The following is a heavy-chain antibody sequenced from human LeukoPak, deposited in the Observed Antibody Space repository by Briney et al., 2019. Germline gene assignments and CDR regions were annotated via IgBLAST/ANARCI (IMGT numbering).Heavy chain of an antibody. CDR2: VFYSGST. J-gene: IGHJ4*02. CDR3: ARHYYTDPFDY. V-gene: IGHV4-59*08. CDR1: GGSINNYY. D-gene: IGHD3-22*01. Sequence: SETLSLTCTVSGGSINNYYWSWIRQPPGKGLEWVGYVFYSGSTSYNPSLKSRVTISVDTSKNQFSLELNSVTAADTAVYYCARHYYTDPFDYWGQGTLVTVSS.